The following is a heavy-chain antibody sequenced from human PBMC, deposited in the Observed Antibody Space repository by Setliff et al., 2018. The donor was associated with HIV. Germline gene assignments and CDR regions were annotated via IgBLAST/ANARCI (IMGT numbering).Heavy chain of an antibody. Sequence: ASVKVSCKASGYTFTTNYIHWARQAPGQGLEWMGWINPGTGNTGYPQNFSGRVTMTRNTSISTVYMELSSLRSEDTAIYFCARGKIPSWRLTMFDFWGQGTPVTVSS. CDR2: INPGTGNT. CDR1: GYTFTTNY. J-gene: IGHJ4*02. V-gene: IGHV1-8*02. CDR3: ARGKIPSWRLTMFDF. D-gene: IGHD1-1*01.